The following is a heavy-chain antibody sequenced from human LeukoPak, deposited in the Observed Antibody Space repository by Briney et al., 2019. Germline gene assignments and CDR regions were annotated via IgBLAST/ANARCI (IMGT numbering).Heavy chain of an antibody. V-gene: IGHV1-2*02. CDR1: GYTFTGYY. D-gene: IGHD3-10*01. Sequence: ASVKVSCKASGYTFTGYYMHWVRRAPGQGLEWMGWINPNSGGTNYAQKFQGRVTMTRDTSISTAYMELSRLRSDDTAVYYCARTWFGELLVVDYWGQGTLVTVSS. CDR2: INPNSGGT. J-gene: IGHJ4*02. CDR3: ARTWFGELLVVDY.